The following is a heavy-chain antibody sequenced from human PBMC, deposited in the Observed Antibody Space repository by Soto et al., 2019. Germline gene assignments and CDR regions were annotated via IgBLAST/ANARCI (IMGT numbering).Heavy chain of an antibody. CDR2: INPNSGGT. CDR3: ARLAEDKNWNFDY. J-gene: IGHJ4*02. D-gene: IGHD1-1*01. Sequence: ASVKASCKASGYTFTGYYMHWVRQAPGQGLEWMGWINPNSGGTNYAQKFQGRVTMTRDTSISTAYMELSRLRSDDTAVYYCARLAEDKNWNFDYWGQGTLVTVSS. V-gene: IGHV1-2*02. CDR1: GYTFTGYY.